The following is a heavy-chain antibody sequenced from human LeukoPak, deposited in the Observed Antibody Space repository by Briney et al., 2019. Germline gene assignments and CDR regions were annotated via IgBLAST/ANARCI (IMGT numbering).Heavy chain of an antibody. Sequence: SETLSLTCTVSGGPIDHMNYYWGWIRRAPGKGLEWIGGIYYSGSTYYNPSLKSRVTMLIDTSKNQFSLNLNSVTAADTAVYFCARASGRYFDWLQGPFDYWGQGSLVTVSS. CDR2: IYYSGST. V-gene: IGHV4-39*07. CDR1: GGPIDHMNYY. J-gene: IGHJ4*02. CDR3: ARASGRYFDWLQGPFDY. D-gene: IGHD3-9*01.